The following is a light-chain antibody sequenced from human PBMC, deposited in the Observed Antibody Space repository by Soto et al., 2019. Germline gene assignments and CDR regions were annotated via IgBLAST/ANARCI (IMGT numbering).Light chain of an antibody. Sequence: EIVLSQSPATLSLSPGERATVSCRASQSVSSYLAWYQQKPGQAPRLLISDASNRATGIPARFSGSGSGTDFTLTISILAPEDFALYCCQHYSSWPLTFGGGTKVEIK. CDR1: QSVSSY. J-gene: IGKJ4*01. CDR3: QHYSSWPLT. V-gene: IGKV3-11*01. CDR2: DAS.